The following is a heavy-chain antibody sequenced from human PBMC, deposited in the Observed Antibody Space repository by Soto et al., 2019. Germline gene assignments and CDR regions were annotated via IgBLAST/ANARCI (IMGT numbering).Heavy chain of an antibody. V-gene: IGHV3-30*18. Sequence: PGGSLRLSCAASGFSFSSYGMHWVRQAPGKGLEWVAIISYNASNKSYADSVRGRFTISRDNSKSTLYLQMNSLRTEDTAVYYCAKEVPTNSLDSWGQGTLVTVSS. D-gene: IGHD5-12*01. CDR1: GFSFSSYG. CDR3: AKEVPTNSLDS. CDR2: ISYNASNK. J-gene: IGHJ4*02.